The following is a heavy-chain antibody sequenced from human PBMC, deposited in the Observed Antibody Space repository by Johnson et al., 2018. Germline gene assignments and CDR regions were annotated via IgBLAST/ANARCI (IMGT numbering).Heavy chain of an antibody. CDR3: ASGGYYDSSGYTSFFYYYYYDMDG. CDR1: GYTFTSYY. Sequence: QVQLVQSGAEVKKXGASVKVXCKASGYTFTSYYMHWVRQAPGQGLEWMGIINPSGGSTSYAQKFQGRVTMTRDTSTSTVNMELSRLRAEYTAVYYCASGGYYDSSGYTSFFYYYYYDMDGWGKGTTVTVSS. CDR2: INPSGGST. D-gene: IGHD3-22*01. V-gene: IGHV1-46*01. J-gene: IGHJ6*03.